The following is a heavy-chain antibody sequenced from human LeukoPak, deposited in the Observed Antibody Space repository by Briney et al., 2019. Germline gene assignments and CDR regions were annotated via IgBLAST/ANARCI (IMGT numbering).Heavy chain of an antibody. V-gene: IGHV1-2*02. D-gene: IGHD3-10*01. J-gene: IGHJ4*02. CDR2: LNPNSGGT. Sequence: GASVKVSCKASGGTFSSYAISWVRQAPGQGLEWMGWLNPNSGGTNYAQNFQGRVTMTRNTSISTAYMELNRLRSDDTAVYYCAREDYGSRSYLPFDYWGQGSLVTVSS. CDR1: GGTFSSYA. CDR3: AREDYGSRSYLPFDY.